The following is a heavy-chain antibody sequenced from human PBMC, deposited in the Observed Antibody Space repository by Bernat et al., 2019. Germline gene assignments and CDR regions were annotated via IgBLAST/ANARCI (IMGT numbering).Heavy chain of an antibody. D-gene: IGHD4/OR15-4a*01. CDR3: ARDPAYGAIDL. J-gene: IGHJ5*02. CDR2: IKEDGGQT. V-gene: IGHV3-7*01. CDR1: GFTFSHSW. Sequence: EVQLVESGGGLVQPGGSLRLSCATSGFTFSHSWMSWFRQAPGKGLEWVANIKEDGGQTNYVDSVKGRFTMSRDNAKNSLFLQMNSLKAEDTAVYFCARDPAYGAIDLWGQGTLVTVSS.